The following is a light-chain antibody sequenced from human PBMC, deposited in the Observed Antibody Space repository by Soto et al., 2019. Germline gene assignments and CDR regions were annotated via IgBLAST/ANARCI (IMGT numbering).Light chain of an antibody. CDR1: QGISSY. Sequence: DIQLTQSPSFLSASVGDRVTITCRASQGISSYLAWYQQKPGKAPKLLIYAASTLQSGVPSRFSGSGSGTECTLTISSLQPEDLAPYYCQQVNTYPQTFGQGTKLEIK. J-gene: IGKJ2*01. V-gene: IGKV1-9*01. CDR2: AAS. CDR3: QQVNTYPQT.